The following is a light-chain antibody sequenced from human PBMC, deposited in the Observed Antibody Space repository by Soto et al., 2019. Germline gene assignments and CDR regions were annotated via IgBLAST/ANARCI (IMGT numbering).Light chain of an antibody. CDR1: SSDVGGYDY. Sequence: QPVLTQAASVTVFPGQSSTISCTGTSSDVGGYDYVSWYQQLPGKAPKLLIYDVNNRPSGVSHRFSGSKSGNTASLTISGLQAEDEADYYCSSYTGSSTFVFGTGTKVTVL. V-gene: IGLV2-14*01. CDR2: DVN. J-gene: IGLJ1*01. CDR3: SSYTGSSTFV.